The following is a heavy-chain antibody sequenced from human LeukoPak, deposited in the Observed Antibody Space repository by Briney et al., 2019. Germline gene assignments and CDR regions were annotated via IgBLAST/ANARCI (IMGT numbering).Heavy chain of an antibody. CDR2: IYHSGST. Sequence: SETLSLTCTVSGYSISSGNYWGWIRQSPGKGLEWIGTIYHSGSTYYNPSLKSRVTISVDTSKNQFSLKLSSVTAADTAVYYCARVLPTTTASVDYWGQGTLVTVSS. J-gene: IGHJ4*02. V-gene: IGHV4-38-2*02. CDR1: GYSISSGNY. CDR3: ARVLPTTTASVDY. D-gene: IGHD4-17*01.